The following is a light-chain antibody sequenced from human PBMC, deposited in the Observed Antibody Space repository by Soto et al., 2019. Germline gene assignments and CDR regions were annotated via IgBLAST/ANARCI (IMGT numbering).Light chain of an antibody. CDR3: QQYNNWPPIT. V-gene: IGKV3-15*01. CDR2: GAS. Sequence: EIVLTQSPDTLSLSPGERATLSCRTSQSVSSNYLAWYQQKPAQAPRLLIYGASTRATGIPARFSGSGSGTEFTLTISSLQSEDFAVYYCQQYNNWPPITFGQGTRLEIK. CDR1: QSVSSN. J-gene: IGKJ5*01.